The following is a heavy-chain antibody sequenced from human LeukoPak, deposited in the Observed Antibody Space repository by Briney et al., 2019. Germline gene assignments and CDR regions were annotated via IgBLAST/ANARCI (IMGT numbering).Heavy chain of an antibody. D-gene: IGHD5-18*01. CDR1: GFTFSTYW. Sequence: PGGSLRLSCAASGFTFSTYWMHWVRQAPGKGLVWVSRIHTDGSSTSYADSVKGRFTISRDNAKNTLYLQMNSLRAEDTAVYYCARDTGYSYGYWGQGTLSPSPQ. J-gene: IGHJ4*02. CDR3: ARDTGYSYGY. CDR2: IHTDGSST. V-gene: IGHV3-74*01.